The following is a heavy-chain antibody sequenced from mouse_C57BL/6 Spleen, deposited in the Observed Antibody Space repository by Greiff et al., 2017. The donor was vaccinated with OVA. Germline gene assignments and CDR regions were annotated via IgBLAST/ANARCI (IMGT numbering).Heavy chain of an antibody. Sequence: VQLQQSGPELVKPGASVKISCKASGYSFTGYYMNWVKQSPEKSLEWIGEINPSTGGTTYNQKFKAKATLTVDKSSSTAYMQLKSLTSEDSAVYYCARTGLTTVAVDYWGQGTSVTVSS. CDR2: INPSTGGT. J-gene: IGHJ4*01. CDR3: ARTGLTTVAVDY. V-gene: IGHV1-42*01. D-gene: IGHD1-1*01. CDR1: GYSFTGYY.